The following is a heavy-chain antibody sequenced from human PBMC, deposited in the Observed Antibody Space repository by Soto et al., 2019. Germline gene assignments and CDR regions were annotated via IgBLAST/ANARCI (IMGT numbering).Heavy chain of an antibody. Sequence: EVPLVESGGGLVQPGGSLRLSCAASGFTFSSYAMHWVRQAPGKGLEYVSAISSNGGSTYYANSVKGRFTISRDNSKNTLYLQMGSLRAEDMAVYYCARESRGGYYYGMDVWGQGTTVTVSS. D-gene: IGHD6-25*01. J-gene: IGHJ6*02. CDR1: GFTFSSYA. CDR3: ARESRGGYYYGMDV. V-gene: IGHV3-64*01. CDR2: ISSNGGST.